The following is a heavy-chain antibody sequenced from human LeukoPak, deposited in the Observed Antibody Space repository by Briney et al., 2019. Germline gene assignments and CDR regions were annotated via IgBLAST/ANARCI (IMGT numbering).Heavy chain of an antibody. CDR1: GGSFSGYY. CDR3: ARASHPNYYGSGSYHGSVDP. V-gene: IGHV4-59*01. CDR2: IYYSGST. J-gene: IGHJ5*02. Sequence: SETLSLTCAVYGGSFSGYYWSWIRQPPGKGLEWIGYIYYSGSTNYNPSLKSRVTISVDTSKNQFSLKLSSVTAADTAVYYCARASHPNYYGSGSYHGSVDPWGQGTLVTVSS. D-gene: IGHD3-10*01.